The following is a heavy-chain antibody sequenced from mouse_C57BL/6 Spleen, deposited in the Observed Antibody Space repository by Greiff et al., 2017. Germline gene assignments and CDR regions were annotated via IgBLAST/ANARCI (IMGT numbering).Heavy chain of an antibody. D-gene: IGHD2-1*01. J-gene: IGHJ2*01. V-gene: IGHV5-9*01. CDR1: GFTFSSYT. CDR3: ARQVYGNYLDY. Sequence: EVKLVESGGGLVKPGGSLKLSCAASGFTFSSYTMSWVRQTPEKRLEWVATISGGGGNTYYPDSVKGRFTISRDNAKNTLYLQMSSLRSDDTALYYCARQVYGNYLDYWGQGTTLTVSS. CDR2: ISGGGGNT.